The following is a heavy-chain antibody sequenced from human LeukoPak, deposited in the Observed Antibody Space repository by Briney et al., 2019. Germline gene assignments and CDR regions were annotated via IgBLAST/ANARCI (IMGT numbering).Heavy chain of an antibody. CDR1: GFTFNYAW. J-gene: IGHJ4*02. CDR3: ARVGYYDRGTDY. Sequence: GSLRLFCAASGFTFNYAWMSWVRQPPGKGLEWIGEINHSGSTNYNPSLKSRVTISVDTSKNQFSLKLSSVTAADTAVYYCARVGYYDRGTDYWGQGTLVTVSS. V-gene: IGHV4-34*01. D-gene: IGHD3-22*01. CDR2: INHSGST.